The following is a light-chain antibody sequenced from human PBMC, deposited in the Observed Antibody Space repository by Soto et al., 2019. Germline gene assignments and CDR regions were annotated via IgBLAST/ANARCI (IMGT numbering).Light chain of an antibody. Sequence: DIKMTQSLSSLSASVGYRVTITSLASQSIWTYLNWYQQKPGKAPKLHIYAASSLQSGVPSRFSGRGSGTDFSLIINSMQPEDFATYYCQQSYTSPQTFGQGTKV. CDR1: QSIWTY. V-gene: IGKV1-39*01. CDR3: QQSYTSPQT. CDR2: AAS. J-gene: IGKJ1*01.